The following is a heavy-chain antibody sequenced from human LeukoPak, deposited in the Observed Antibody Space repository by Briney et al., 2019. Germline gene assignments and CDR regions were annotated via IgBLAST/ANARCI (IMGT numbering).Heavy chain of an antibody. Sequence: SVKVSCKSSGGTCGRHGISWVRQAPGQGLEWMGGIIPIFGITNYAQKFQDRVTITADESRTTAYMDMSSLEYDDTAIYYCATGVVVAAAEVAFDIWGQGTMLTVSS. D-gene: IGHD2-15*01. CDR2: IIPIFGIT. J-gene: IGHJ3*02. CDR3: ATGVVVAAAEVAFDI. V-gene: IGHV1-69*01. CDR1: GGTCGRHG.